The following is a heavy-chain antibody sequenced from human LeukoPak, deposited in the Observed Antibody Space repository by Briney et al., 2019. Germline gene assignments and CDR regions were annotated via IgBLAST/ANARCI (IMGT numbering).Heavy chain of an antibody. CDR3: ARDGDGGNLVPFDY. J-gene: IGHJ4*02. CDR1: GGTFSSYA. D-gene: IGHD2-21*02. Sequence: SVKVSCKASGGTFSSYAISWVRQAPGQGLEWMGRIIPILGIANYAQKFQGRVTITADKSTSTAYMELSSLRSEDTAVYYCARDGDGGNLVPFDYWGQGTLVTVSS. V-gene: IGHV1-69*04. CDR2: IIPILGIA.